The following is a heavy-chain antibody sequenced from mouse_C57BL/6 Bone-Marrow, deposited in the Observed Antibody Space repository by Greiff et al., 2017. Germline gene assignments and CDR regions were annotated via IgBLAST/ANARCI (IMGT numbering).Heavy chain of an antibody. CDR3: ARGIYGYDGTFDY. Sequence: VQLQQSGPELVKPGDSVKISCKASGYSFTGYFMNWVMQSPGKSLEWIGRINPYNGDTFYNQKFKGKATLTVDKSSSTAYMELRSLTSEDSAVYYCARGIYGYDGTFDYWGQGTTLTVSA. J-gene: IGHJ2*01. CDR2: INPYNGDT. V-gene: IGHV1-20*01. CDR1: GYSFTGYF. D-gene: IGHD2-2*01.